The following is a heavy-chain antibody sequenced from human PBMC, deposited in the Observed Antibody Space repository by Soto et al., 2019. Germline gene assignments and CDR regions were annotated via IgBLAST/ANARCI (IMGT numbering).Heavy chain of an antibody. J-gene: IGHJ5*02. D-gene: IGHD6-13*01. V-gene: IGHV1-2*04. Sequence: ASVKVSCKASGYTFTGYYMHWVRQAPGQGLEWMGWINPNSGGTNYAQKFQGWVTMTRDTSISTAYMELSRLRSDDTAVYYCAGDPGYSSSWYVFDPWGQGTLVTVSS. CDR1: GYTFTGYY. CDR2: INPNSGGT. CDR3: AGDPGYSSSWYVFDP.